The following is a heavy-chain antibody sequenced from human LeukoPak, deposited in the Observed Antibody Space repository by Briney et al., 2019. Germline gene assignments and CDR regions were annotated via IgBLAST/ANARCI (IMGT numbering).Heavy chain of an antibody. V-gene: IGHV3-33*01. CDR2: IWYDGNNK. CDR1: GLTFSSYG. CDR3: ARQHCSGGDCYFFD. J-gene: IGHJ4*02. Sequence: GGSLRLSCAASGLTFSSYGMHWVRQAPGKGLEWVALIWYDGNNKYYADSVKGRFTISRDNPKNTLYLQLNSLRAEDTAVYYCARQHCSGGDCYFFDWGQGTLVTVSS. D-gene: IGHD2-15*01.